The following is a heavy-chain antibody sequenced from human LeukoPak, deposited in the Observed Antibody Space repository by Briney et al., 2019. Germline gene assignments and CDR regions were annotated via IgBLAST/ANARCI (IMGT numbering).Heavy chain of an antibody. V-gene: IGHV3-7*04. J-gene: IGHJ3*01. D-gene: IGHD1-26*01. CDR1: RFTFSSYW. Sequence: GGSLRLSCAGDRFTFSSYWMNWIRQAPGKGLEWVANIKPDGSEKYYVDSAKGRFTIPRDNARSSLYLQVNSLSAEDTAVYYCARASGAAFDVWGQGTMVTVAS. CDR2: IKPDGSEK. CDR3: ARASGAAFDV.